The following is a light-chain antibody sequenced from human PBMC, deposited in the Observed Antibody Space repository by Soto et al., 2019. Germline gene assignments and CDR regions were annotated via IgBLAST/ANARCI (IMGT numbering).Light chain of an antibody. V-gene: IGLV2-14*01. J-gene: IGLJ1*01. CDR1: NSDVGSYNR. Sequence: QSVLTQPASVSGSPGQSITISCTGTNSDVGSYNRVSWYQQPPGTAPKLMIYEVSNRPSGVSNRFSGSKSGNTVSLTISGLQAEDEADYYCNSYTTSSTYVFGTGTKVTVL. CDR3: NSYTTSSTYV. CDR2: EVS.